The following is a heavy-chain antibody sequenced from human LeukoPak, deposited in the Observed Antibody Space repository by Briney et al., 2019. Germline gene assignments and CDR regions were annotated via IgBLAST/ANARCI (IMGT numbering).Heavy chain of an antibody. CDR1: GYTFTGYY. V-gene: IGHV1-2*02. D-gene: IGHD3-10*01. J-gene: IGHJ4*02. CDR3: ARGITMVRGVIMPKNYFDY. Sequence: ASVKVSFKASGYTFTGYYMHWVRQAPGQGLEWMGWINPNSGGTNYAQKFQGRVTMTRDTSISTAYMELSRLRSDDTAVYYCARGITMVRGVIMPKNYFDYWGQGTLVTVSS. CDR2: INPNSGGT.